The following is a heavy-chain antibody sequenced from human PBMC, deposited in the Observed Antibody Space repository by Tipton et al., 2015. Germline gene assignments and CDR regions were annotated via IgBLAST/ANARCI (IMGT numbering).Heavy chain of an antibody. D-gene: IGHD4-17*01. V-gene: IGHV4-34*01. CDR3: ARVPTTVTTYFDY. CDR1: GGSFSGYY. J-gene: IGHJ4*02. CDR2: INHSGST. Sequence: GLVKPTETLSLTCAVYGGSFSGYYWSWIRQPPGKGLEWIGEINHSGSTNYNPSLKSRVTISVDTSKNQFSLKLSSVTAADTAVYYCARVPTTVTTYFDYWGQGTLVTVSS.